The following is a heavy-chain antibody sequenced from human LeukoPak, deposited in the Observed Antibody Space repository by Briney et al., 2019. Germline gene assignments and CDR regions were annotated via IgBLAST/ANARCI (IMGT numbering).Heavy chain of an antibody. CDR2: ISTSNSYI. D-gene: IGHD2-2*01. CDR1: GFSFSSYN. Sequence: GGSLRLSCAASGFSFSSYNMNWVRLAPGKGLEWVSSISTSNSYIYYADSVKSRFTISRDNAQSSLYLQMNSLTAEDTAVYYCARDRPRYCGRTSCPVDYWGQGILVTVSS. J-gene: IGHJ4*02. V-gene: IGHV3-21*01. CDR3: ARDRPRYCGRTSCPVDY.